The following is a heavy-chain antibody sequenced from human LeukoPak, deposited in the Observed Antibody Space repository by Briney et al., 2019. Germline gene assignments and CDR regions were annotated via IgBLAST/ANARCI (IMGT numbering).Heavy chain of an antibody. CDR3: ARVPAAIGGFDP. CDR2: IYYSGST. Sequence: SXTLXLTCTVSGGSISSGDYYWSWIRQPPGKGLEWIGYIYYSGSTYYNPSLKSRVTISVDTSKNQFSLKLSSVTAADTAVYYCARVPAAIGGFDPWGQGTLVTVSS. D-gene: IGHD2-2*01. V-gene: IGHV4-30-4*08. J-gene: IGHJ5*02. CDR1: GGSISSGDYY.